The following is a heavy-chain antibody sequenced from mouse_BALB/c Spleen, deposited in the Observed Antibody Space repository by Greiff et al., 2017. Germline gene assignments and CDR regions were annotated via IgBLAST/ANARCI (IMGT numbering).Heavy chain of an antibody. CDR3: ANSYDGYAMDY. V-gene: IGHV1S41*01. CDR2: IAPGSGST. D-gene: IGHD2-3*01. CDR1: GYTFTSYW. Sequence: DLVKPGASVKLSCKASGYTFTSYWINWIKQRPGQGLEWIGRIAPGSGSTYYNEMFKGKATLTVDTSSSTAYIQLSSLSSEDSAVYVCANSYDGYAMDYWGQGTSVTVSS. J-gene: IGHJ4*01.